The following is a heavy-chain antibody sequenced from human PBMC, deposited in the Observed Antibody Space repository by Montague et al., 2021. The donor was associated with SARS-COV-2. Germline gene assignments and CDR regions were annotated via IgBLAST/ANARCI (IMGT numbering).Heavy chain of an antibody. CDR1: GGSFNDYY. CDR3: ARGHQGVAMVVVVMIGAEYYFDX. V-gene: IGHV4-34*01. J-gene: IGHJ4*02. Sequence: SETLSLTCAVYGGSFNDYYRSWIRQPPGKGLEWIGEINHGGITNYSPSLKSRVTISADTSKNQFSLKLKSVTAADTANYYCARGHQGVAMVVVVMIGAEYYFDXWGQGSLVTVSS. CDR2: INHGGIT. D-gene: IGHD2-15*01.